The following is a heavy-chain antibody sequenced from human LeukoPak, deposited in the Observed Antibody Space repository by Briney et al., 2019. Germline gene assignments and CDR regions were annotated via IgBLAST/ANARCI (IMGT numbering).Heavy chain of an antibody. D-gene: IGHD3-22*01. CDR2: INSNGGRT. CDR3: VRGTMIVGP. V-gene: IGHV3-20*04. CDR1: GFTFDDFG. J-gene: IGHJ5*02. Sequence: GGSLSLSCAASGFTFDDFGMTWVRQAPGKGLEWVSSINSNGGRTTYGDSVKGRFTISRDDANDSLYLLMHSLRAEDTAFYYCVRGTMIVGPWGQGTLVTVSS.